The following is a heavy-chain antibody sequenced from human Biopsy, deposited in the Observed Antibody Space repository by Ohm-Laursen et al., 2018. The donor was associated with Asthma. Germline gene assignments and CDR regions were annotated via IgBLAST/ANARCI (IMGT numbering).Heavy chain of an antibody. CDR1: GFKFDEYT. CDR2: ISWNSATI. CDR3: ARGGYCTSPTCPWGRYATDV. D-gene: IGHD2-2*01. J-gene: IGHJ6*02. V-gene: IGHV3-9*01. Sequence: SLRLSCTASGFKFDEYTMHWVRQAPGKGLEWVSGISWNSATIGYADSVEGRFTISRDNAKNSVFLHMDSLRPEDTAFYYCARGGYCTSPTCPWGRYATDVWGQGTTVTVSS.